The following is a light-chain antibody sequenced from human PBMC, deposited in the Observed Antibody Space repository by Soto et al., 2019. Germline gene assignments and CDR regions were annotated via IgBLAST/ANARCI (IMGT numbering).Light chain of an antibody. V-gene: IGKV3-20*01. J-gene: IGKJ2*01. CDR3: QQYSSSLVYT. CDR2: GVS. CDR1: QSLSSGY. Sequence: EIVLTQSPGTLSLFPGEGATLSCRASQSLSSGYLAWYQQKPGRAPRLLIYGVSSRATGIPDRFSGSGSGTDFTLTISRLEPEDFAVYYCQQYSSSLVYTFGQGTKLEIK.